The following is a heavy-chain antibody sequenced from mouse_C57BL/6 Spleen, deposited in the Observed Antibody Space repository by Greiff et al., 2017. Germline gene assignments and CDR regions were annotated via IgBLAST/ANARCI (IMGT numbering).Heavy chain of an antibody. Sequence: DVHLVESGGGLVKPGGSLKLSCAASGFTFSDYGMHWVRQAPEKGLEWVAYISSGSSTIYYADTVKGRFTISRDNAKNTLFLQMTSLRSEDTAMYYCARGDYYGSSYGYFDYWGQGTTLTVSS. CDR2: ISSGSSTI. V-gene: IGHV5-17*01. J-gene: IGHJ2*01. D-gene: IGHD1-1*01. CDR1: GFTFSDYG. CDR3: ARGDYYGSSYGYFDY.